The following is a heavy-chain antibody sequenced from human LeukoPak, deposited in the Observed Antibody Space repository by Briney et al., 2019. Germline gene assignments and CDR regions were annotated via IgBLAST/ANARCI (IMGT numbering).Heavy chain of an antibody. Sequence: SETLSLTCTVSGGSINSYYWSWLRHPPGKGLEWLGYIYYSGSTNYNPSLKSRVTISVDTSKNQFSLKLSSVTAADTAVYYCARKVATYFDYWGQGTLVTVSS. CDR3: ARKVATYFDY. CDR1: GGSINSYY. CDR2: IYYSGST. J-gene: IGHJ4*02. V-gene: IGHV4-59*01. D-gene: IGHD5-12*01.